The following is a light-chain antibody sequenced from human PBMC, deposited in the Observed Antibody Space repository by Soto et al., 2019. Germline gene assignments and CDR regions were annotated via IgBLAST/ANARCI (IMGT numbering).Light chain of an antibody. V-gene: IGLV2-8*01. Sequence: QSVLTQPPSASGSPGQSVTISCTGTSSDVGGYNSVSWYQHHPGKAPKLMIYEVNKRPSGVPDRFAGSKSGNTASLTVSGLQAEDDADYYCSSYAGRTNYVVGTGTKLTVL. CDR3: SSYAGRTNYV. J-gene: IGLJ1*01. CDR2: EVN. CDR1: SSDVGGYNS.